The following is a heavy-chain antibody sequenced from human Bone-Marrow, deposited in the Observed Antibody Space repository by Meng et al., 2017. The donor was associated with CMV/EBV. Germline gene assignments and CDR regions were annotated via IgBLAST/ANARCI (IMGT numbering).Heavy chain of an antibody. CDR2: INPNSGGT. CDR3: AREGDLVGANSE. J-gene: IGHJ4*02. Sequence: ASVKVSCKASGYTFTGYYMHWVRQAPGQGLEWMGWINPNSGGTNYAQKFQSRVTMTRDTSISTAYMELSRLRSDDTAVYYCAREGDLVGANSEWGQGTLVTVSS. CDR1: GYTFTGYY. V-gene: IGHV1-2*02. D-gene: IGHD1-26*01.